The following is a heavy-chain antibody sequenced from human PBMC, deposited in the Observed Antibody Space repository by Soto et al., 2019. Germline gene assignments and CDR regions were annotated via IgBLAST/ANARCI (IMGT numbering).Heavy chain of an antibody. CDR1: GFTFSSSW. CDR3: ARGGRHFDWSVDFDY. J-gene: IGHJ4*02. V-gene: IGHV3-7*02. CDR2: IKQDGSEK. D-gene: IGHD3-9*01. Sequence: GGSLRLSCAASGFTFSSSWMSWVCQAPGKGLEWVANIKQDGSEKYYAESVKGRFTISRDVSKNTLYLQMNSLRAEDTAIYYCARGGRHFDWSVDFDYWGQGTLVTVSS.